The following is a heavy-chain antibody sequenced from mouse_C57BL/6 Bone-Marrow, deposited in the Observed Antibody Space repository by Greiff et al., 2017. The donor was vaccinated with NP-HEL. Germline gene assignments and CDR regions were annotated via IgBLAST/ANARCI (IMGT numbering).Heavy chain of an antibody. Sequence: VQLQQSGPELVKPGASVKIPCKASGYTFTDYNMDWVKQSHGKSLEWIGDINPNNGGTIYNQKCKGKATLTVDKSSSTAYMELRSLTSDDTAVYYCARERALWLRQRRYYAMDYWGQGTSVTVSS. D-gene: IGHD2-2*01. J-gene: IGHJ4*01. CDR2: INPNNGGT. V-gene: IGHV1-18*01. CDR1: GYTFTDYN. CDR3: ARERALWLRQRRYYAMDY.